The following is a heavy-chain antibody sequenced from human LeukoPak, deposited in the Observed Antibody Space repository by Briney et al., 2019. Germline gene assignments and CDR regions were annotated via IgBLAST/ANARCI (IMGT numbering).Heavy chain of an antibody. CDR2: ISWNSGSI. CDR1: GFTFDDYA. CDR3: AKGPYYYYYMDV. Sequence: PGGSLRLSCAASGFTFDDYAMHWVWQAPGKGLEWVSGISWNSGSIGYADSVKGRFTISRDNAKNSLYLQMNSLRAEDTALYYCAKGPYYYYYMDVWGKGTTVTISS. J-gene: IGHJ6*03. V-gene: IGHV3-9*01.